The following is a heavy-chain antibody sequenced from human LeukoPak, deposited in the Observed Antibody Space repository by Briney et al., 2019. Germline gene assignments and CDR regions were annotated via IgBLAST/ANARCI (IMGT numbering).Heavy chain of an antibody. Sequence: PGGSLRLSCTASGFTFRNFWMRWVRQAPGKGLEWVANINRDGSESYYVDSVKGRFTVSRDNAKNSLFLQVHSLRAEDTAVYFCATEGMPDSLRPFDVWGQGTLVTVSS. J-gene: IGHJ3*01. CDR1: GFTFRNFW. D-gene: IGHD3-16*01. CDR3: ATEGMPDSLRPFDV. V-gene: IGHV3-7*01. CDR2: INRDGSES.